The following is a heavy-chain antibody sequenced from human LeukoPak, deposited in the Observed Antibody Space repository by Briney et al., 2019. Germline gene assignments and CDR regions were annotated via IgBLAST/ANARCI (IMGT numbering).Heavy chain of an antibody. CDR3: ARRPFMVRGVRAFDP. CDR2: INHSGST. CDR1: GGSFSGYY. J-gene: IGHJ5*02. Sequence: SETLSPTCAVYGGSFSGYYWSWIRQPPGKGLEWIGEINHSGSTNYNPSLKSRVTISVDTSKNQFSLKLSSVTAADTAVYYCARRPFMVRGVRAFDPWGQGTLVTVSS. D-gene: IGHD3-10*01. V-gene: IGHV4-34*01.